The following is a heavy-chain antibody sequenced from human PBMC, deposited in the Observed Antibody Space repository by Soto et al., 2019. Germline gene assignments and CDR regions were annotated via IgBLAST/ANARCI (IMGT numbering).Heavy chain of an antibody. CDR3: ARVSWEPLGWFDP. CDR2: IYYSGST. D-gene: IGHD1-26*01. J-gene: IGHJ5*02. V-gene: IGHV4-30-4*01. CDR1: GGSISSGDYY. Sequence: LCGGSISSGDYYWSWIRQPPGKGLEWIGYIYYSGSTYYNPSLKSRVTISVDTSKNQFSLKLSSVTAADTAVYYCARVSWEPLGWFDPWGQGTLVTVSS.